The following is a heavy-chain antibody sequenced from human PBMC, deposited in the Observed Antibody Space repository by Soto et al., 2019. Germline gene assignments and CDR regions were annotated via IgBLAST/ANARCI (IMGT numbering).Heavy chain of an antibody. CDR3: ARDWATTVVTSPNY. D-gene: IGHD4-17*01. J-gene: IGHJ4*02. V-gene: IGHV3-11*05. CDR2: ISSSSSFA. Sequence: QVQLVESGGGLVMPGGSLRLSCAASGFTFSDYFMSWIRQAPGKGLEWVSYISSSSSFANYADSVKGRFTISRDNAKNSLYLQMNSLRAEDTAVYYCARDWATTVVTSPNYWGQGTLVTVSS. CDR1: GFTFSDYF.